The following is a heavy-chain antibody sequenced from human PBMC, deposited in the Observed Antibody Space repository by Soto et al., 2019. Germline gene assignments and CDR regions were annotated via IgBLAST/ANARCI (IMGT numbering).Heavy chain of an antibody. CDR2: ISSSSVYI. V-gene: IGHV3-21*06. J-gene: IGHJ6*02. CDR1: GFTFTTYN. CDR3: ARDGFYCTDTTCYTDYYYYYGLDV. D-gene: IGHD2-2*02. Sequence: PGGSLRLSCAASGFTFTTYNVNWVRQAPGKGLEWVSFISSSSVYIYYADSVKGRFTISRDNAKNSLYLQMNSLRAEDTAVYYCARDGFYCTDTTCYTDYYYYYGLDVWGQGTTVTVSS.